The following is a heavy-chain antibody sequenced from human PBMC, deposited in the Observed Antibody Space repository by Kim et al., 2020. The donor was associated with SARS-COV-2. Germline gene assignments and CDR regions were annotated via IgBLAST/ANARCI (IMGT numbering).Heavy chain of an antibody. CDR3: TKGGGGDV. J-gene: IGHJ6*02. V-gene: IGHV3-7*01. CDR2: MKEDGSEK. D-gene: IGHD3-16*01. Sequence: GGSLRLSCAAYGFTFSSNWMSWVRQAPGKGLEWVASMKEDGSEKYSVDSVKGRFIISRDNAKNSLYLQMNSLRVEDTAVYFCTKGGGGDVWGQGTTVTVSS. CDR1: GFTFSSNW.